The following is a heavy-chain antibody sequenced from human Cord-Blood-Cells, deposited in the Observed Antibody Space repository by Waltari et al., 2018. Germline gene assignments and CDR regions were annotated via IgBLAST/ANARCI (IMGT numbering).Heavy chain of an antibody. CDR3: ARDRNSYYYYYYGMDV. V-gene: IGHV4-38-2*02. Sequence: QVQLQESGPGLVKPSETLSLTCTVSGYSISSGYYWGGIRQPPGKGLEWIGSIYHSGSTYYNPSLKSRVTISVDTSKNQFSLKLSSVTAADTAVYYCARDRNSYYYYYYGMDVWGQGTTVTVSS. D-gene: IGHD1-7*01. J-gene: IGHJ6*02. CDR1: GYSISSGYY. CDR2: IYHSGST.